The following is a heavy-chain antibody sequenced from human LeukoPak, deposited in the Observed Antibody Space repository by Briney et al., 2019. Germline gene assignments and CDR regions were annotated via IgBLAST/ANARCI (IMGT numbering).Heavy chain of an antibody. D-gene: IGHD3-10*01. CDR1: GFTFSSYT. CDR2: ISSSRSSI. V-gene: IGHV3-21*01. Sequence: GGSLRLSCAASGFTFSSYTMNWVRQAPGKGLEWVSSISSSRSSIYYADSMKGRFTISRDNAKNSLYLQMNSLRAEDTAVYYCAKSFWWFGEFSPFDYWGQGTPVTVSS. J-gene: IGHJ4*02. CDR3: AKSFWWFGEFSPFDY.